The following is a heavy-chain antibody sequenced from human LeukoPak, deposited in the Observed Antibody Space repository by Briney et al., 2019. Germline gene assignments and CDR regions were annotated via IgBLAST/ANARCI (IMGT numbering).Heavy chain of an antibody. CDR3: AKDPVLLTIFGADQNYYGMDV. J-gene: IGHJ6*02. V-gene: IGHV3-23*01. Sequence: GGSLRLSCAASGFTFSSYAMSWVRQAPGKGLEWVSAISGSGGSTYYADSVKGRFTISRDNSKNTLYLQMNSLRAEDTAVYYCAKDPVLLTIFGADQNYYGMDVWGQGTTVTVSS. CDR1: GFTFSSYA. D-gene: IGHD3-3*01. CDR2: ISGSGGST.